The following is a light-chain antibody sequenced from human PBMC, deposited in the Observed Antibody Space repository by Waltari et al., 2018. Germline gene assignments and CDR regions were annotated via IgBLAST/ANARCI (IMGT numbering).Light chain of an antibody. V-gene: IGKV3-20*01. CDR2: AAS. J-gene: IGKJ1*01. CDR3: QNHERLPAM. Sequence: EIVLTQSPGTLSLSPGERATLSCRASQSISRYLARYLQKPGQAPRLLIYAASSRATGIPDRFSGSGSGTDFSLTISRLEPEDFAVYYCQNHERLPAMFGQGTKVEIK. CDR1: QSISRY.